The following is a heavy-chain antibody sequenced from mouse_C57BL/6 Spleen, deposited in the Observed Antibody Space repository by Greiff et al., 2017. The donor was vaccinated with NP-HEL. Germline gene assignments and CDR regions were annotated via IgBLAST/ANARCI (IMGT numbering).Heavy chain of an antibody. J-gene: IGHJ1*03. V-gene: IGHV8-12*01. CDR1: GFSLSTSGMG. D-gene: IGHD1-1*01. CDR3: ARNGHYYGSSYWYFDV. Sequence: QVQLKESGPGILQSSQTLSLTCSFSGFSLSTSGMGVSWIRQPSGKGLEWLAHIYWDDDKRYNPSLKSRLTISKDTSRNQVFLKITSVDTADTATYYCARNGHYYGSSYWYFDVWGTGTTVTVSS. CDR2: IYWDDDK.